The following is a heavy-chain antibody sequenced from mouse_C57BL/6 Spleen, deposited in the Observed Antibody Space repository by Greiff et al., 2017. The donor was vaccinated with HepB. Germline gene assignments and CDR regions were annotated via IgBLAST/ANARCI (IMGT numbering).Heavy chain of an antibody. CDR3: ARVGEIYYDYDDSED. J-gene: IGHJ2*01. CDR1: GYSITSGYY. D-gene: IGHD2-4*01. V-gene: IGHV3-6*01. Sequence: DVKLEESGPGLVKPSQSLSLTCSVTGYSITSGYYWNWIRQFPGNKLEWMGYISYDGSNNYNPSLKNRISITRDTSKNQFFLKLNSVTTEDTATYYCARVGEIYYDYDDSEDWGQGTTLTVSS. CDR2: ISYDGSN.